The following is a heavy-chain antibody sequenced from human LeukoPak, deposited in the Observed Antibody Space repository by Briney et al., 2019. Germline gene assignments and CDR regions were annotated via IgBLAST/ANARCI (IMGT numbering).Heavy chain of an antibody. V-gene: IGHV4-34*01. CDR3: ASSGWYRGY. D-gene: IGHD6-19*01. CDR2: INHSGST. CDR1: GGSFSGYY. J-gene: IGHJ4*02. Sequence: PSETLSLTCAVYGGSFSGYYWSWIRQPPGKGLEWIGEINHSGSTTYNPSLKSRVTISVDTSKNQSSLKLRNVTAADTAVYYCASSGWYRGYWGQGTLVTVSS.